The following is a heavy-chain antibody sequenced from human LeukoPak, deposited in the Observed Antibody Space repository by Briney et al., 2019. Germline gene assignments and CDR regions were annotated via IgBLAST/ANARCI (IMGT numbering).Heavy chain of an antibody. V-gene: IGHV3-21*01. CDR1: GFTFSSYS. D-gene: IGHD2-8*01. CDR2: ISSSSSYI. Sequence: PGGSLRLSCAASGFTFSSYSMNWVRQAPGKGLEWVSSISSSSSYIYYADSVKGRFTISRDNAKNSLYLQMNSLRAEDTAVYYCARDRLRMYGMDVWGQGTTVTVSS. J-gene: IGHJ6*02. CDR3: ARDRLRMYGMDV.